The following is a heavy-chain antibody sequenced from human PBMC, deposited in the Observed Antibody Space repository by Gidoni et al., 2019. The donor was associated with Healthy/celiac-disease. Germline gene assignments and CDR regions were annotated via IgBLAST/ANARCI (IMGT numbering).Heavy chain of an antibody. CDR3: AHSWEQLETAGIGWFDP. V-gene: IGHV2-5*02. D-gene: IGHD6-13*01. CDR2: IYWDDDK. Sequence: QITLKESGPTLVKPTQTLTLTCTFSGFSLSTSGVGVGWIRQPPGKALEWLALIYWDDDKRYSPSLKSRLTITKDTSKNQVVLTMTNMDPVDTATYYCAHSWEQLETAGIGWFDPWGQGTLVTVSS. CDR1: GFSLSTSGVG. J-gene: IGHJ5*02.